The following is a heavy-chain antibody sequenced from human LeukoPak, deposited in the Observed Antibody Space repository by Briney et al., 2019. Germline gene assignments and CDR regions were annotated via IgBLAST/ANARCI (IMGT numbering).Heavy chain of an antibody. D-gene: IGHD3-22*01. CDR2: ISGSGGSP. V-gene: IGHV3-23*01. Sequence: GGSLRLSCAASGFSFSTYAMTWVRRAPGKGLEWVSGISGSGGSPYYADSVKGRFTISRDTSKKTLYLQMNSLRAEDTAVYHCAKAVYDSSGSFDFWGQGTLVTVSS. CDR1: GFSFSTYA. J-gene: IGHJ4*02. CDR3: AKAVYDSSGSFDF.